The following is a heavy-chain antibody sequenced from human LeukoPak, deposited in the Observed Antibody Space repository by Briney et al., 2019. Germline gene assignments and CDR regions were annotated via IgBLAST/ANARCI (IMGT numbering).Heavy chain of an antibody. CDR2: VYYSGST. Sequence: PSETLSLTCTVSGGSISSHYWSWIRQPPGNGLEWIGYVYYSGSTNYNPSLKSRVTISVDTSKNQFSLKLSSVTAADTAVYYCARTPYYYGSGSYYNDLQTTTDYWGQGTLVTVSS. CDR3: ARTPYYYGSGSYYNDLQTTTDY. D-gene: IGHD3-10*01. J-gene: IGHJ4*02. V-gene: IGHV4-59*11. CDR1: GGSISSHY.